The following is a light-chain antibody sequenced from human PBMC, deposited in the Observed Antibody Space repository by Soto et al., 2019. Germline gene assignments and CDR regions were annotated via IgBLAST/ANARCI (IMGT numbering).Light chain of an antibody. CDR1: QGISNY. J-gene: IGKJ1*01. CDR2: AAS. Sequence: DIQMTQSPSSLSASVGDRVAITCRASQGISNYLAWYQQKPGKVPKLLIYAASTLQSGVPSRFSGSGSGTDFTLTISCLQSEDFATYYCQQYYSYPPWTFGQGTKVDIK. V-gene: IGKV1-27*01. CDR3: QQYYSYPPWT.